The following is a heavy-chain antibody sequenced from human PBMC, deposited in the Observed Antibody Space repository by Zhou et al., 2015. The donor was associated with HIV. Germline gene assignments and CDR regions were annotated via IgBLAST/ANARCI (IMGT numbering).Heavy chain of an antibody. CDR1: GYTFNRYA. CDR3: ARENQDYYYMDV. J-gene: IGHJ6*03. V-gene: IGHV1-18*01. D-gene: IGHD1-14*01. CDR2: ISVNNGDT. Sequence: QVQLVQSGNELKKPGDSVTVSCKASGYTFNRYAISWVRQAPGQGLEWLGWISVNNGDTKYAQNLQGRVTITADESTSTAYMELSSLRSEDTAVYYCARENQDYYYMDVWGKGTTVTVSS.